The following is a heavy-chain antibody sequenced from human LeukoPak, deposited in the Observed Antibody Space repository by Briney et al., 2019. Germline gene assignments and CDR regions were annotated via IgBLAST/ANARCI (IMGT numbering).Heavy chain of an antibody. V-gene: IGHV1-18*01. CDR2: ISAYNGNT. Sequence: ASVKVSCKASGYTFTSYGISWVRQAPGQGLEWMGWISAYNGNTNHAQKLQGRVTMTTDTSTSTAYMELRSLRSDDTAVYYCARDVPNRLIQYHYYYGMDVWGQGTTVTVSS. D-gene: IGHD5-18*01. CDR1: GYTFTSYG. J-gene: IGHJ6*02. CDR3: ARDVPNRLIQYHYYYGMDV.